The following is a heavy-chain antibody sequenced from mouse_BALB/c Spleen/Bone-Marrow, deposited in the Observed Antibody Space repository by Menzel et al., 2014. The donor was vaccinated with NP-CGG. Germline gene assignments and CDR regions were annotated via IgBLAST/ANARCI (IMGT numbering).Heavy chain of an antibody. J-gene: IGHJ4*01. V-gene: IGHV5-6-2*01. Sequence: EVKLLESGGGLVKVGELLQLSCAVSGFTSCTSYMSWARQTLEKRPELVAAIYTNDGSSYYLDTVKGRFAISRDNAKNTLYLQMNSLMSEDTALYYCARRAFYALDYWGQGTSVTVSS. CDR1: GFTSCTSY. CDR2: IYTNDGSS. CDR3: ARRAFYALDY.